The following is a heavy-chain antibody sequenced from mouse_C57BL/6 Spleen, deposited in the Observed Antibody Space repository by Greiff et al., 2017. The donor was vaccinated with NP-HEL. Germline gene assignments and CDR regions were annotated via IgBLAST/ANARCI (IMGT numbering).Heavy chain of an antibody. CDR1: GYTFTDYY. V-gene: IGHV1-26*01. CDR2: INPNNGGT. CDR3: ARKGGKYWYFDV. Sequence: EVQLQQSGPELVKPGASVKISCKASGYTFTDYYMNWVKQSHGKSLEWIGDINPNNGGTSYNQKFKGKATLTVDKSSSTAYMELRSRTSEDSAVYYCARKGGKYWYFDVWGTGTTVTVSS. J-gene: IGHJ1*03. D-gene: IGHD2-1*01.